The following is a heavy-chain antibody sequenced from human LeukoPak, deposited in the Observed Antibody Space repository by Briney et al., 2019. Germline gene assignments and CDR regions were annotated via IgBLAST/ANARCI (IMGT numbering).Heavy chain of an antibody. CDR2: INHSGST. CDR1: GGSFSGYY. J-gene: IGHJ4*02. V-gene: IGHV4-34*01. Sequence: PSETLSLTCAVYGGSFSGYYWGWIRQPPGKGLEWIGEINHSGSTNYNPSLKSRVTISVDTSKNQFSLKLSSVTAADTAVYYCARLSVVWAVAGLDYWGQGTLVTVSS. D-gene: IGHD6-19*01. CDR3: ARLSVVWAVAGLDY.